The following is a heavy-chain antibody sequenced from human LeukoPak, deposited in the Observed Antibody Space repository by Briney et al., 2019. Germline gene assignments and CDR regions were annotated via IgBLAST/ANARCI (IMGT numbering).Heavy chain of an antibody. Sequence: PSETLSLTCTGSGGSISGYYWNWVRQPADRGLEWIGRLYSSGDTYYNPSLKSRLTMSVDTSKNQFSLKLRSVTAADTAVYYCARGSSGSTKRYYFDAWGQGALDSVSS. CDR3: ARGSSGSTKRYYFDA. J-gene: IGHJ4*02. CDR1: GGSISGYY. D-gene: IGHD3-22*01. CDR2: LYSSGDT. V-gene: IGHV4-4*07.